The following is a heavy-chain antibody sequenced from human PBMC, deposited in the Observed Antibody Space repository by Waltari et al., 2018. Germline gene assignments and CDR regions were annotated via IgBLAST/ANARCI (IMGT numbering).Heavy chain of an antibody. J-gene: IGHJ2*01. V-gene: IGHV4-61*02. CDR3: ATKTRTGTSAPHWYVDL. Sequence: QLQESGPGLVKPSLPLSLTCSVSDGSIKTDSYYWTWIRQPAGKGPEWIGRIYPSGTTNYNPTLKSRVTMSLDTSRNKVSLRFSFVTAADTATYYCATKTRTGTSAPHWYVDLWGRGTLVTVSS. CDR1: DGSIKTDSYY. CDR2: IYPSGTT.